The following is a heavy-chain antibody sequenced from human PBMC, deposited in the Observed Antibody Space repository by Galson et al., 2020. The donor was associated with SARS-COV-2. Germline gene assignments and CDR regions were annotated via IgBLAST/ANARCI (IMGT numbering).Heavy chain of an antibody. D-gene: IGHD6-19*01. V-gene: IGHV5-51*01. J-gene: IGHJ5*02. CDR1: GYSFTSYW. CDR2: IYPGDSDT. CDR3: ARQRGIAVAGTGDNWFDP. Sequence: HGESLKISCKGSGYSFTSYWIGGVRQMPGKGLEWMGIIYPGDSDTRYSPSFQGQVTISADKSISTAYLQWSSLKASDTAMYYCARQRGIAVAGTGDNWFDPWGQGTLVTVSS.